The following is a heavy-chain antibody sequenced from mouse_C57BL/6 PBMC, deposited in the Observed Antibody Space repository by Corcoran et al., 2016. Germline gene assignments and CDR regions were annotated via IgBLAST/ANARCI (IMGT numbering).Heavy chain of an antibody. CDR3: ARGGYSSGPFAY. D-gene: IGHD3-2*02. V-gene: IGHV9-3*01. Sequence: QIKLVQSGPELKKPGETVKISCKASGYTFTTSGMSWVKQAPGKGLKWMGWINTYSGVPTYADDFKGRFAFSLETSASTAYLQINNPKNEDTATYFCARGGYSSGPFAYWGQGTLVTVSA. J-gene: IGHJ3*01. CDR2: INTYSGVP. CDR1: GYTFTTSG.